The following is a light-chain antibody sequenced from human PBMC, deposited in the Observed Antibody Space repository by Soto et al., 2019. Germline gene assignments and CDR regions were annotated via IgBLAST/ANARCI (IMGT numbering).Light chain of an antibody. J-gene: IGLJ3*02. CDR2: EVS. V-gene: IGLV2-14*01. CDR1: SSDVGGHNY. Sequence: QSALTQPASVSGSPGQSITISCTGTSSDVGGHNYVSWYQQHPGRAPKLMIYEVSNRPSGVSNHFSGSKSGNTASLTISGLRPEDEADYYCSSYTTLITVVFGGGTKLTVL. CDR3: SSYTTLITVV.